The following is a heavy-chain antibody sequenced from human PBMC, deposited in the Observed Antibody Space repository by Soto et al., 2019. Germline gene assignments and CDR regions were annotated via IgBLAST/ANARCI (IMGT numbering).Heavy chain of an antibody. CDR3: ARGQRFSDWFDP. CDR2: IYSSGNT. CDR1: GGSVNGYY. V-gene: IGHV4-59*10. Sequence: SETLSLTCAVYGGSVNGYYWTWIRQPAGKGLEWIGRIYSSGNTKYNPSLQSRVTMSLDTSNNQFSLRLTSVTAADTAVYYCARGQRFSDWFDPWGQGTLVTVSS. J-gene: IGHJ5*02. D-gene: IGHD3-3*01.